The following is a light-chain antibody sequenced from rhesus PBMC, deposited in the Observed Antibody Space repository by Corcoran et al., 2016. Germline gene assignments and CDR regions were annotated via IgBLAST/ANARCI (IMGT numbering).Light chain of an antibody. Sequence: DIQMTQSPSSLSASVGDRVTITCRASQGISTYLNCYQQKPGKAPKRLIYKASSLESGVPSRFSGSGSGTDFTLTISSLQPEDFATYYCLQYNSDPLTFGGGTKVELK. CDR2: KAS. CDR3: LQYNSDPLT. J-gene: IGKJ4*01. CDR1: QGISTY. V-gene: IGKV1-43*02.